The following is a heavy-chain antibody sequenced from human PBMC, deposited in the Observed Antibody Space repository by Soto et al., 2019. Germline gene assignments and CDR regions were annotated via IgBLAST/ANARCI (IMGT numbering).Heavy chain of an antibody. J-gene: IGHJ4*02. V-gene: IGHV3-74*01. CDR3: ARGGFSGSGSYIQGDY. Sequence: EVQLVESGGGLVRPGGSLRLSCAASGFTFSNYWMHWVRQAPGKGLVWVSRIKSDGSSISYADSVKGRFTISRDNARNTLYLQMNSLRAEDTAVYYCARGGFSGSGSYIQGDYWGQGTLVTVSS. CDR1: GFTFSNYW. D-gene: IGHD3-10*01. CDR2: IKSDGSSI.